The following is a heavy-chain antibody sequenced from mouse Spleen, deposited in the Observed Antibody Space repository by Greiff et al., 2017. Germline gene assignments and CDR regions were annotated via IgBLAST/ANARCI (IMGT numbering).Heavy chain of an antibody. CDR3: ARGEFAY. CDR1: GFTFSSYA. Sequence: EVKVVESGGGLVKPGGSLKLSCAASGFTFSSYAMSWVRQTPEKRLEWVASISSGGSYSYYPDSVKGRFTISRDNAKNTLYLQMSSLRSEDTAMYYCARGEFAYWGQGTLVTVSA. J-gene: IGHJ3*01. CDR2: ISSGGSYS. V-gene: IGHV5-9-1*01.